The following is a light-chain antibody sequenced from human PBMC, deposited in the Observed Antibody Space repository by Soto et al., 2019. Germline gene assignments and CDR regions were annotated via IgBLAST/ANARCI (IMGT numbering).Light chain of an antibody. Sequence: EIVLTQSPGTLSLSPGERATLSCRASQSVSRSYLAWYQQKPGQAPRLLIYGTSSRATGIPDRFSGSGSGIDFTLTISRLEPEDFAVYYCQQRSNWLTFGGGTKVEIK. J-gene: IGKJ4*01. CDR3: QQRSNWLT. V-gene: IGKV3D-20*02. CDR2: GTS. CDR1: QSVSRSY.